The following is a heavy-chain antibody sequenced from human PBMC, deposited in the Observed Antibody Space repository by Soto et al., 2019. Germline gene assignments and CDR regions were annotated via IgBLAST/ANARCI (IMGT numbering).Heavy chain of an antibody. J-gene: IGHJ4*02. CDR3: ARDMGRGYSYGSYMFDY. V-gene: IGHV3-23*01. CDR1: GFTFSSYA. D-gene: IGHD5-18*01. CDR2: ISGSGGST. Sequence: EVQLLESGGGLVQPGGSLRLSCAASGFTFSSYAMSWVRQAPGKGLEWVSAISGSGGSTYYADSVKGRFTISRDNSKNTLYLQMNSLRAEDTAVYYCARDMGRGYSYGSYMFDYWGQGTLVTVSS.